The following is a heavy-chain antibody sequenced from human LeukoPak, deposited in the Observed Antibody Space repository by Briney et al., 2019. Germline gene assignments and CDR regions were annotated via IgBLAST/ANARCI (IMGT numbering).Heavy chain of an antibody. Sequence: GGSLRLSCAGSGFTFSDYYMRWIRQAPGKGLEWISYISSSGSTIYYADSAKGRFTISRDNAKNSLYLQMNNLRAEDTAVYYCARKPGAVDYWGQGTLVTVSS. CDR2: ISSSGSTI. V-gene: IGHV3-11*04. CDR3: ARKPGAVDY. J-gene: IGHJ4*02. CDR1: GFTFSDYY. D-gene: IGHD3-10*01.